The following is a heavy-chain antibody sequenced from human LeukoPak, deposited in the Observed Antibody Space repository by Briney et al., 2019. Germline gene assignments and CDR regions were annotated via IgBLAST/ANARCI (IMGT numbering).Heavy chain of an antibody. Sequence: GGSLRLSCAASGFTFSSYAMSWVRQAPGKGLEWVSAISGSGGSTYYADSVKGRFTISRDNSKNTLYLQMNSLRPEDTAVYYCARPIVRYDWSEFDYWGQGTLATVSS. CDR3: ARPIVRYDWSEFDY. CDR1: GFTFSSYA. D-gene: IGHD1-20*01. CDR2: ISGSGGST. J-gene: IGHJ4*02. V-gene: IGHV3-23*01.